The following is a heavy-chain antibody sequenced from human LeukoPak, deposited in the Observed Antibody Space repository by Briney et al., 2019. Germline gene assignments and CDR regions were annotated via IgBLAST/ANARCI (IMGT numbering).Heavy chain of an antibody. D-gene: IGHD3-22*01. V-gene: IGHV4-39*01. Sequence: SETLSLTCTVSGGSISSSSYYWGWIRQPPGKGLEWIGSVYYSGYTYYNPSLKSRVTISVDTSNDQFSLKLSSVTAADTAVYYCARGHAKYYYDSSGLFDYWGQGTLVTVSS. CDR1: GGSISSSSYY. J-gene: IGHJ4*02. CDR2: VYYSGYT. CDR3: ARGHAKYYYDSSGLFDY.